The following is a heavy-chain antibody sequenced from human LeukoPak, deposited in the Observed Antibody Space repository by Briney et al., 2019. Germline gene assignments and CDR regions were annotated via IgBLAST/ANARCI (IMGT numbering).Heavy chain of an antibody. CDR1: GFTVSSNY. J-gene: IGHJ3*02. D-gene: IGHD6-13*01. V-gene: IGHV3-53*01. Sequence: GGSLRLSCAASGFTVSSNYMSWVRQAPGKGLEWASVIYSGGTTNYADSVKGRFTISRDNSKNTVYLQMNSLRAEDTAVYYCARHWYSSGWYFAFDIWGRGTMVTVCS. CDR3: ARHWYSSGWYFAFDI. CDR2: IYSGGTT.